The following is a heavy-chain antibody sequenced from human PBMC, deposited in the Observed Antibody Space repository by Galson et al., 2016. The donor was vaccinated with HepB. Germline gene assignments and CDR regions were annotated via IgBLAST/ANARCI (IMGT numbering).Heavy chain of an antibody. CDR3: VQHYYDNNRPGLH. CDR2: IIPIFGTR. Sequence: SVKVSCKASGGTFSDYVMSWVRQAPGQGLEWLGGIIPIFGTRNYAQKFQGRVTITADESTSTANVELSSLRSEDTAVYYCVQHYYDNNRPGLHWGQGTLVAVSA. J-gene: IGHJ4*02. V-gene: IGHV1-69*13. CDR1: GGTFSDYV. D-gene: IGHD3-9*01.